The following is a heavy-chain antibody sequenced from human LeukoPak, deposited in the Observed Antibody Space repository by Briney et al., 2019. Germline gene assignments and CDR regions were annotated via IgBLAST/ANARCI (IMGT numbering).Heavy chain of an antibody. CDR2: IKQDGSEK. J-gene: IGHJ4*02. V-gene: IGHV3-7*01. CDR3: ARDTLSDYGRGYFDY. Sequence: GGSLRLSCAASGFTFSSYWMSWVRQAPGKGLEWVANIKQDGSEKYYVDSVKGRFTISRDNAKNSLYLQMNSLRAEDTAVYYCARDTLSDYGRGYFDYWGQGTLVTVSS. D-gene: IGHD4-17*01. CDR1: GFTFSSYW.